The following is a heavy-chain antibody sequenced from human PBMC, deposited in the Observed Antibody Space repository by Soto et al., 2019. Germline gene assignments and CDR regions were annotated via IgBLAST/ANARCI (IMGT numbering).Heavy chain of an antibody. CDR3: ARDRGTVGTAYYGMDV. CDR1: GFTLSSYT. Sequence: PGGSLRLSCAVSGFTLSSYTMNWVRQAPGKGLEWVSFISSTSSFIYYADSVRGRFTISRDNAKNSLYPQMNSLRAEDTAVYYCARDRGTVGTAYYGMDVWGQGTTVTV. D-gene: IGHD3-10*01. CDR2: ISSTSSFI. V-gene: IGHV3-21*01. J-gene: IGHJ6*02.